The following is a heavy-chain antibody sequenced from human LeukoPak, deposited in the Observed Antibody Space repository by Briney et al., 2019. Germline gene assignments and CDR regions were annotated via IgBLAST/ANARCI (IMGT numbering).Heavy chain of an antibody. CDR3: VRGSRYGSSWYNWLDL. CDR1: GFTFSIYT. Sequence: GESLRLSCAASGFTFSIYTMHWVRQAPGKGLEWVTSISYDESTKNYAASAEGRFTISRDSSKDTLYLHMTSLRVEDTAIYYCVRGSRYGSSWYNWLDLWGQGTLVSV. J-gene: IGHJ5*02. V-gene: IGHV3-30*04. CDR2: ISYDESTK. D-gene: IGHD6-13*01.